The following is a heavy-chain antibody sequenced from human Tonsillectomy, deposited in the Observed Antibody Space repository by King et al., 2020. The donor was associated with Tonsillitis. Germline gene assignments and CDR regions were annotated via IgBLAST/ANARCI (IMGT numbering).Heavy chain of an antibody. CDR2: ISYDGSNK. D-gene: IGHD6-13*01. J-gene: IGHJ6*02. Sequence: VQLVESGGGVVQPGKSLRLSCAASGFTFSIYAMHWVRQAPGKGLEWVAVISYDGSNKYYADSVKGPFTISRDNSRNTLYLQMNSLRAEETAVYYCARGRGQQLVNYYGMDVWGQGTTVTVSS. CDR1: GFTFSIYA. V-gene: IGHV3-30-3*01. CDR3: ARGRGQQLVNYYGMDV.